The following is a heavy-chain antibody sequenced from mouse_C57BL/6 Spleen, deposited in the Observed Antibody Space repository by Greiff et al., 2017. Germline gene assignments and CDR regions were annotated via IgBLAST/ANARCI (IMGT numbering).Heavy chain of an antibody. CDR3: ASLTGSFAY. V-gene: IGHV1-50*01. Sequence: QVQLQQSGAELVKPGASVKLSCKASGYTFTSYWMQWVKQRPGQGLEWIGEIDPSDSYTNYNQKFKGKATLTLDTSSSTAYMQLSSLTSEDSAVYYCASLTGSFAYWGQGTLVTVSA. J-gene: IGHJ3*01. CDR1: GYTFTSYW. CDR2: IDPSDSYT. D-gene: IGHD4-1*01.